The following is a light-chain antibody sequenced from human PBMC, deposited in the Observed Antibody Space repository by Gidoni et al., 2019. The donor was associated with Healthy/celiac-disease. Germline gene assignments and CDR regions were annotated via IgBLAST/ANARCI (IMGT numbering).Light chain of an antibody. CDR2: DAS. CDR1: QSVSSY. J-gene: IGKJ5*01. CDR3: QQRSNWPST. Sequence: EIVLTQSPATLSLSPGERATLSCRASQSVSSYLAWYPQKPGQAPRLLIYDASNRATGIPARFSGSGSGTAFTLTISSLEPEDFAVYYCQQRSNWPSTFGQGTRLEIK. V-gene: IGKV3-11*01.